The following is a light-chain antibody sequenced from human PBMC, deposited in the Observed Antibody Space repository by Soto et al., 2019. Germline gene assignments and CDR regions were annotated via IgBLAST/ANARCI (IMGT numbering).Light chain of an antibody. J-gene: IGKJ1*01. CDR2: DAS. V-gene: IGKV1-5*01. CDR3: QQYNSYST. CDR1: QSISTW. Sequence: DIQMTQSPSTLSASIGDRFTITCRASQSISTWLAWYQQKPGKAPKLLIYDASSLESGVPSRFSDSGSGTEFTLTISSLQPEDFASYYCQQYNSYSTFGQGTKVDI.